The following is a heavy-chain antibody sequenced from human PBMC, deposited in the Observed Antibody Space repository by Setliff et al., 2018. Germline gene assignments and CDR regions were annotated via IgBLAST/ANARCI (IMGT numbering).Heavy chain of an antibody. CDR2: IKSKADGGTA. Sequence: GSLRLSCAASGFTFSDAWMNWVRQAPGKGLEWVGRIKSKADGGTADFAAPVKGRFTISRDDSKNTMSLQMNSLKTEDTAVYFCATRLGDFWGQGTLVTVSS. J-gene: IGHJ4*02. CDR1: GFTFSDAW. CDR3: ATRLGDF. V-gene: IGHV3-15*01.